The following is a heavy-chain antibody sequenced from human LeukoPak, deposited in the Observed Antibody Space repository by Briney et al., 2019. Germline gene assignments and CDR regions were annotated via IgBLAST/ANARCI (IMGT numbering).Heavy chain of an antibody. V-gene: IGHV4-4*07. Sequence: SETLSLTCAVYGASFSDYYWSWIRQPAGKGLEWIGRIYTSGSTNYNPSLKSRVTMSVDTSKNQFSLKLSSVTAADTAVYYCARDQGEILLEFRYYYYGMDVWGQGTTVTVSS. J-gene: IGHJ6*02. CDR3: ARDQGEILLEFRYYYYGMDV. CDR2: IYTSGST. CDR1: GASFSDYY. D-gene: IGHD3-3*01.